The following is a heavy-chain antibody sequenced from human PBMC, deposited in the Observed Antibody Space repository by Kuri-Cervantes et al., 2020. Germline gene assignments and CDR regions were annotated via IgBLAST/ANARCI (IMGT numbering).Heavy chain of an antibody. J-gene: IGHJ4*02. Sequence: GGSLRLSCAASGFTFSSYAMHWVRQAPGKGLERVAAISYDGSNKYYADSVKGRFTISRDNSKNTLYLQMNSLRAEDTAVYYCAKGDYDFWSGFDYWGQGTLVTVSS. D-gene: IGHD3-3*01. CDR3: AKGDYDFWSGFDY. CDR2: ISYDGSNK. V-gene: IGHV3-30-3*01. CDR1: GFTFSSYA.